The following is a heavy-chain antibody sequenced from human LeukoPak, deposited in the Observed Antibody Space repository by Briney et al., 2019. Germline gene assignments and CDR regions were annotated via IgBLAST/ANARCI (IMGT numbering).Heavy chain of an antibody. Sequence: GGSLRLSCAASGFTFTNYGMHWVRQAPGKGLEWVAFIRYEGGDKSYGDSVKGRFTISRDNSKNTVYLQKNSLRAEDAAAYYCAKGGGSPDDFDYWGQGTLVTVSS. J-gene: IGHJ4*02. CDR2: IRYEGGDK. CDR3: AKGGGSPDDFDY. CDR1: GFTFTNYG. D-gene: IGHD3-10*01. V-gene: IGHV3-30*02.